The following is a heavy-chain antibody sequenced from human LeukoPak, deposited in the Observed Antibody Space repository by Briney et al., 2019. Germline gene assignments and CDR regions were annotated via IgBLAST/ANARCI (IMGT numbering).Heavy chain of an antibody. CDR3: AGRGNAYFDY. V-gene: IGHV4-59*01. CDR2: IYYSGST. CDR1: GGSISSYY. J-gene: IGHJ4*02. Sequence: SETLSLTCTVSGGSISSYYWSWIRQPPGKGLEWIGYIYYSGSTNYNPSLKSRVTISVDTSKNQFSLKLSSVTAADTAVYYCAGRGNAYFDYWGQGTLVTVSS.